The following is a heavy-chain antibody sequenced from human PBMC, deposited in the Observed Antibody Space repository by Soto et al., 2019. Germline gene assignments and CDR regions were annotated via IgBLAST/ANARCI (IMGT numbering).Heavy chain of an antibody. CDR3: ARVQRRMITFGGPQGPFAY. J-gene: IGHJ4*02. CDR2: INHSGST. CDR1: GGSFSGYY. D-gene: IGHD3-16*01. Sequence: SETLSLTCAVYGGSFSGYYWSWIRQPPGKGLEWIGEINHSGSTNYNPSLKSRVTISVDTSKNQFSLKLSSVTAADTAVYYCARVQRRMITFGGPQGPFAYSGQGTLVTVSS. V-gene: IGHV4-34*01.